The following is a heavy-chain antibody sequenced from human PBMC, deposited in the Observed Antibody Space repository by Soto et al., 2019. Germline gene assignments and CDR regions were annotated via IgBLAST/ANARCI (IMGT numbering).Heavy chain of an antibody. J-gene: IGHJ6*03. CDR3: AIAQRGYSNYGDYYYYYMDV. CDR2: ISGSGGST. Sequence: GGSLRLSCAASGFTFSSYAMSWVRQAPGKGLEWVSAISGSGGSTYYADSVKGRFTISRDNSKNTLYLQMNSLRAEDTAVYYCAIAQRGYSNYGDYYYYYMDVWGKGTTVTGSS. CDR1: GFTFSSYA. D-gene: IGHD4-4*01. V-gene: IGHV3-23*01.